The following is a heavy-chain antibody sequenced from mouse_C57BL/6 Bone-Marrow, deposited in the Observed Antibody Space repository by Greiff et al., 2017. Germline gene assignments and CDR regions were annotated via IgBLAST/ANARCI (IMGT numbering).Heavy chain of an antibody. J-gene: IGHJ3*01. V-gene: IGHV1-55*01. D-gene: IGHD1-3*01. CDR3: AYLGVASSSAWFAY. CDR2: IYPGSGST. Sequence: QVHVKQPGAELVKPGASVKMSCKASGYTFTSYWITWVKQRPGQGLEWIGVIYPGSGSTNYNEKFKSKATLTVDTSSSTAYMQLSSLTSEDSAVYSCAYLGVASSSAWFAYWGQGTLVTVSA. CDR1: GYTFTSYW.